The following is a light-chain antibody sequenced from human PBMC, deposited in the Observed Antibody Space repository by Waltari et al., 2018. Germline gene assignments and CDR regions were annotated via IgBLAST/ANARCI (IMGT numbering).Light chain of an antibody. V-gene: IGKV4-1*01. J-gene: IGKJ1*01. CDR3: QQYYKTPWT. Sequence: DIVMNQSPDSLAVSLGERATINCKSSQSVLYSSNNKNYLSWYQQNSGQPPKLLIYWASTRESGVPDRFSGSGSGTDFALTISILQVEYVVVYYCQQYYKTPWTFGQGTKVEIK. CDR2: WAS. CDR1: QSVLYSSNNKNY.